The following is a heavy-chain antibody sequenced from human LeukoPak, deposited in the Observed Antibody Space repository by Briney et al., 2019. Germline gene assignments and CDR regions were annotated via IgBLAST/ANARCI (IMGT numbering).Heavy chain of an antibody. V-gene: IGHV1-69*06. Sequence: SVKVSCKASGGTFSSYAISWVRQAPGQGLEWMGGIIPIFGTANYAQKFQGRVTITADKSTSTAYMELSSLRSEDTAVYYCARDRERYCSGGSCYFDYWGQGTLVTVSS. J-gene: IGHJ4*02. D-gene: IGHD2-15*01. CDR1: GGTFSSYA. CDR2: IIPIFGTA. CDR3: ARDRERYCSGGSCYFDY.